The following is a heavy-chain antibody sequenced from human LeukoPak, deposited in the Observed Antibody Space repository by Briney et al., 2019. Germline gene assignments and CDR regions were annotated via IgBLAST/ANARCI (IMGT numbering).Heavy chain of an antibody. V-gene: IGHV1-69*06. Sequence: ASVKVSCKASGGTFSSYAISWVRQAPGQGLEWMGGIIPIFGTANYAQKFQGRVTITADKSTSTAYMELSSLRSEDTAVYYCARDPIAAAGTDWFDPWGQGTLVTVSS. J-gene: IGHJ5*02. CDR2: IIPIFGTA. CDR1: GGTFSSYA. D-gene: IGHD6-13*01. CDR3: ARDPIAAAGTDWFDP.